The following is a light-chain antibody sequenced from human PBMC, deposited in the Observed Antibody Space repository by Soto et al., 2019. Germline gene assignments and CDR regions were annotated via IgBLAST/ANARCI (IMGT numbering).Light chain of an antibody. J-gene: IGKJ4*01. Sequence: AIQLTQSPSSLSSSVGDRVTISCRASQGIRNDLAWFQQKPGKAPKLLIHATSRLQSGVPSRFTCSGSGTYFTLTISSLQVEDFATYYCLQEYRYPLSFGGGTKVEIK. V-gene: IGKV1-6*01. CDR3: LQEYRYPLS. CDR2: ATS. CDR1: QGIRND.